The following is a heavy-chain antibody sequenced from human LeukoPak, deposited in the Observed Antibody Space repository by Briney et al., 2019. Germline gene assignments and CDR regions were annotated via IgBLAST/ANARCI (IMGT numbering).Heavy chain of an antibody. D-gene: IGHD6-19*01. V-gene: IGHV3-23*01. CDR3: AKDGGVAGTFGAFDY. Sequence: GGSLRLSCAASGFIFSNYDMNWVRQAPGKGLDWVSLISPGGDSTYYADSVKGRFTISRDNSKNTLYLQMNSLRAEDAAVYYCAKDGGVAGTFGAFDYWGQGTLVTVSS. CDR1: GFIFSNYD. J-gene: IGHJ4*02. CDR2: ISPGGDST.